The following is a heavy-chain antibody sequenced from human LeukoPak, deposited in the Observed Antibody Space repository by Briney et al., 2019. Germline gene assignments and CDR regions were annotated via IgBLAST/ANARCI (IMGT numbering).Heavy chain of an antibody. CDR1: GFTFSSYA. Sequence: GGSLRLSCAASGFTFSSYAMHWVRQAPGKGLEWVAVISYDGSYKYYADSVKGRFTISRDNSKNTLYLQMNSLRAEDTAVYYCARGPRIAARPFDYWGQGTLVTVSS. J-gene: IGHJ4*02. CDR2: ISYDGSYK. D-gene: IGHD6-6*01. V-gene: IGHV3-30*04. CDR3: ARGPRIAARPFDY.